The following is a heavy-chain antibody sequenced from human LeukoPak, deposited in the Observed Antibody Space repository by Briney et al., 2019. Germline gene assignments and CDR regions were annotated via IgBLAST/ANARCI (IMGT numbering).Heavy chain of an antibody. CDR1: GFTASSNY. D-gene: IGHD2-2*01. Sequence: PGGSLRLSCAASGFTASSNYMSWVRQAPGKGLEWVLVIYSGGSTSYADSVKSRFTISRDNSKNTLYLQMNSLRAEDTAVYYCAGGTGYCSSTSCSDAFDIWGQGTMVTVSS. CDR3: AGGTGYCSSTSCSDAFDI. CDR2: IYSGGST. V-gene: IGHV3-53*01. J-gene: IGHJ3*02.